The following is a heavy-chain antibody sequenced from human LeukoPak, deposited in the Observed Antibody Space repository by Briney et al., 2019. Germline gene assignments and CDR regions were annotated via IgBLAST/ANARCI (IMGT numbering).Heavy chain of an antibody. CDR1: GGSISSGGYS. CDR2: TYHSGST. D-gene: IGHD3-10*01. J-gene: IGHJ4*02. Sequence: SETLSLTCAVSGGSISSGGYSWSWIRQPPGKGLEWIGYTYHSGSTYYNPSLKSRVTISVDRSKYQFSLKLSSVTAADTAVYYCARAGVSPHYNFDYWGQGTLVTVSS. CDR3: ARAGVSPHYNFDY. V-gene: IGHV4-30-2*01.